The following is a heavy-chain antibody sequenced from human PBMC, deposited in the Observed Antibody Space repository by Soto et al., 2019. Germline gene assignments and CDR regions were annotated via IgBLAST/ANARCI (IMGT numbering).Heavy chain of an antibody. CDR3: AKDQTDVTLFDY. V-gene: IGHV3-23*01. Sequence: GXLRLSCAASGCSFSSLAMGWVRQAPGKGLEWVSSISGRGVDTLYADSVNGRFTISRDNSRNTLYLQVNSLRAEDTAVYYCAKDQTDVTLFDYWGQGTLVTVSS. CDR1: GCSFSSLA. J-gene: IGHJ4*02. CDR2: ISGRGVDT. D-gene: IGHD2-21*02.